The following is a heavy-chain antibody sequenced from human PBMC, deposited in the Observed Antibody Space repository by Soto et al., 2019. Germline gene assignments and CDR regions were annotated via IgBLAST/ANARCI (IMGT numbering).Heavy chain of an antibody. V-gene: IGHV1-69*13. D-gene: IGHD6-13*01. Sequence: ASVKVSCKASGGTFSSYAISWVRQAPGQGLEWMGRIIPIFGTANYAQKFQGRVTITADESTSTAHMELSSLRSEDTAVYYCARDGYSSSWHRTGGLVYFDYWGQGTLVTVSS. CDR2: IIPIFGTA. CDR1: GGTFSSYA. CDR3: ARDGYSSSWHRTGGLVYFDY. J-gene: IGHJ4*02.